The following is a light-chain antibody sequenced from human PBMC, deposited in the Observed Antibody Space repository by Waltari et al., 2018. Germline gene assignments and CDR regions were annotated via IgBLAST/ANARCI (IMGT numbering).Light chain of an antibody. CDR1: SGHSSNV. V-gene: IGLV4-69*01. CDR2: VNSDGSH. J-gene: IGLJ3*02. Sequence: QLVLTQSPSASASLGASVKLTCTLSSGHSSNVIAWLQQQPEKGPRYLMKVNSDGSHSKGDEIPDRFSGSSSGAERYLTISSVQPEDEADYDCQTGGHGTWVFGGGTKLTVL. CDR3: QTGGHGTWV.